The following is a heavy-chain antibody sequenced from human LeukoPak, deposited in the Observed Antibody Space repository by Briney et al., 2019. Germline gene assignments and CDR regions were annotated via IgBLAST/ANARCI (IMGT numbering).Heavy chain of an antibody. Sequence: GGSLRLSCAASGFTFTNYAMSWVRQAPGKGLEWVSGISGSDGTTYYADSVKGRFTISRDNSKNTLSLQMNSLRAEDTAVYYCARRPYYYDSSAYYHWYFDLWGRGTLVTVSS. D-gene: IGHD3-22*01. CDR3: ARRPYYYDSSAYYHWYFDL. V-gene: IGHV3-23*01. J-gene: IGHJ2*01. CDR1: GFTFTNYA. CDR2: ISGSDGTT.